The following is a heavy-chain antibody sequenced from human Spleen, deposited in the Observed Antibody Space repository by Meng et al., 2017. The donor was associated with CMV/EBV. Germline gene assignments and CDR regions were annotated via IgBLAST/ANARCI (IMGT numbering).Heavy chain of an antibody. Sequence: GESLKISCAVSGFNFRDHYMSWIRQAPGKGLEWVSHISNSGGSRDHADSVKGRFTISRDNAKKSMYLQMNSLRAEDTAVYYCARGLGNYGLYYGMDVWGQGTTVTVSS. CDR3: ARGLGNYGLYYGMDV. J-gene: IGHJ6*02. D-gene: IGHD3-16*01. CDR2: ISNSGGSR. V-gene: IGHV3-11*01. CDR1: GFNFRDHY.